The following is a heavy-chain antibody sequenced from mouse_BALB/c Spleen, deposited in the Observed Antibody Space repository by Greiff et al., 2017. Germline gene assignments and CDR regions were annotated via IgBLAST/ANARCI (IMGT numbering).Heavy chain of an antibody. V-gene: IGHV1-31*01. CDR1: GYSFTGYY. D-gene: IGHD1-1*01. Sequence: EVQGVESGPELVKPGASVKISCKASGYSFTGYYMHWVKQSHVKSLEWIGRINPYNGATSYNQNFKDKASLTVDKSSSTAYMELHSLTSEDSAVYYCARWITTVVGVDYWGQGTSVTVSS. CDR3: ARWITTVVGVDY. J-gene: IGHJ4*01. CDR2: INPYNGAT.